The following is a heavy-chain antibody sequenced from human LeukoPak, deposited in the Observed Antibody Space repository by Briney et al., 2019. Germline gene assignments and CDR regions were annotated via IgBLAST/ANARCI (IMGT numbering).Heavy chain of an antibody. J-gene: IGHJ5*02. CDR2: ISGSGINT. Sequence: GGSLRLSCASSEFTFSNFGMSWVRRAPGKGLEWVSGISGSGINTDYADSVKGRFTISRDNSKNTLYLQMNSLRAEDTAVYYCAKDRPVYYYDSTGPPEFDPWGQGTLVTVSS. CDR1: EFTFSNFG. CDR3: AKDRPVYYYDSTGPPEFDP. D-gene: IGHD3-22*01. V-gene: IGHV3-23*01.